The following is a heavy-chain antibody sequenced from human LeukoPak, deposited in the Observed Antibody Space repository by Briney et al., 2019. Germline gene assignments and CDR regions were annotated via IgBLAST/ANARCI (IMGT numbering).Heavy chain of an antibody. CDR1: GFTFSSYA. CDR3: ARSGSYDWNYFDY. Sequence: GGSLRLSCAASGFTFSSYAMHWVRQAPGKGLEWVALISYGGSNKYYADSVKGRFTISRDNSKNTLYLQMNSLRAEDTAVYYCARSGSYDWNYFDYWGQGTLVTVSS. D-gene: IGHD1-26*01. CDR2: ISYGGSNK. V-gene: IGHV3-30-3*01. J-gene: IGHJ4*02.